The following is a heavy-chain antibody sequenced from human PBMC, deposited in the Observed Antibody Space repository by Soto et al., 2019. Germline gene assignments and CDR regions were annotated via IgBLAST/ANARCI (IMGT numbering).Heavy chain of an antibody. J-gene: IGHJ5*02. Sequence: PSETLSLTCAVYGGSFSGYYWSWIRQPPGKGLEWIGEINHSGSTNYNPSLKSRVTISVDTSKNQFSLKLSSVTAADTAVYYCARGLLLWFGDERNWFDPWGQGTLVTVSS. CDR2: INHSGST. D-gene: IGHD3-10*01. V-gene: IGHV4-34*01. CDR3: ARGLLLWFGDERNWFDP. CDR1: GGSFSGYY.